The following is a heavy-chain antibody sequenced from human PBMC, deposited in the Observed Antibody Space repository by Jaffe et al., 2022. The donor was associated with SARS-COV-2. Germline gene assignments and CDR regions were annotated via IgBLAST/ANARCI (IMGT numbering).Heavy chain of an antibody. J-gene: IGHJ4*02. CDR3: ITGDYGR. CDR2: IKSKTNGETV. D-gene: IGHD3-10*01. CDR1: GLTFSNAW. V-gene: IGHV3-15*01. Sequence: EVQLVESGGGLIEPGGSLRLSCLASGLTFSNAWMSWVRQAPGKGLEGVGRIKSKTNGETVDYAAPVKGRFTISRDDSKNTLYLQMNSLKSDDTAVYYCITGDYGRWGQGTLVTVSS.